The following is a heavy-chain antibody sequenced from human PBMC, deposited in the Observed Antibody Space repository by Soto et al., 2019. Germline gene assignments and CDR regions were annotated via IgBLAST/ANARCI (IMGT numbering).Heavy chain of an antibody. CDR1: GGTFSSYA. CDR3: ARGWGYDSYTYYYAY. V-gene: IGHV1-69*13. CDR2: IIPIFGTA. J-gene: IGHJ4*02. D-gene: IGHD3-22*01. Sequence: ASVKVSCKASGGTFSSYAISWVRQAPGQGLEWMGGIIPIFGTANYAQKFQGRVTITADESTSTAYMELSRLRSEDTAVYYCARGWGYDSYTYYYAYWGQGTLVTVSS.